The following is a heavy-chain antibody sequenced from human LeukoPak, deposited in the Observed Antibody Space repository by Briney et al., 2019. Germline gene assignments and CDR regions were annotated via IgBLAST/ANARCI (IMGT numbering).Heavy chain of an antibody. D-gene: IGHD3-9*01. J-gene: IGHJ5*02. CDR1: GAILIELS. CDR3: ARNWFNSIPLKNWFDP. V-gene: IGHV1-24*01. Sequence: ASVKVSCKVSGAILIELSIHWVRQSPGKGLEWMGGFDSEDGKTKAAQSFLDRVSLTEDTSLATAYMELRSLRSDDTAVYYCARNWFNSIPLKNWFDPWGQGTLVTVSS. CDR2: FDSEDGKT.